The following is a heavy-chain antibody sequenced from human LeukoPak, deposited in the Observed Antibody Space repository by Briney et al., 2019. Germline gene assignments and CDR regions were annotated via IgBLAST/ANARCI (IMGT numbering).Heavy chain of an antibody. CDR1: GGSISSSSYY. V-gene: IGHV4-39*07. Sequence: PSETLSLTCTVSGGSISSSSYYWGWIRQPPGKGLEWIGSIYYSGSTYYNPSLKSRVTISVDTSKNQFSLKLSSVTAADTAVYYCARGPTKRATIVVVVAARGWFDPWGRGTTVTISS. D-gene: IGHD2-15*01. CDR3: ARGPTKRATIVVVVAARGWFDP. J-gene: IGHJ6*04. CDR2: IYYSGST.